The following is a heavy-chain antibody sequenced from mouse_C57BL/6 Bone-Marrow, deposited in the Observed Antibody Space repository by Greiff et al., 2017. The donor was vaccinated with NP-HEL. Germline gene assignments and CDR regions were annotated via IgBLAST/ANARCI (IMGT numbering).Heavy chain of an antibody. J-gene: IGHJ1*03. Sequence: QVQLQQPGAELVMPGASVKLSCKASGYTFTSYWMHWVKQRPGQGLEWIGEIDPSDSYTNYNQKFKGKSTLTVDKSSSTAYMQLSSLTSEDSAVYYCARGLPPGSFDGWGNGTTVNGSS. CDR1: GYTFTSYW. CDR2: IDPSDSYT. V-gene: IGHV1-69*01. CDR3: ARGLPPGSFDG. D-gene: IGHD2-2*01.